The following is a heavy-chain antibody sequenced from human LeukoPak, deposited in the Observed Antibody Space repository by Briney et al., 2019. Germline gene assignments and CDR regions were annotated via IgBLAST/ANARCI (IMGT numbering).Heavy chain of an antibody. CDR3: ARDYCSGGSCYSLGLDY. CDR1: GFTFSSYA. CDR2: ISYDGSNK. V-gene: IGHV3-30-3*01. J-gene: IGHJ4*02. Sequence: GGSLRLSCAASGFTFSSYAMHWVRQAPGTGLERVAVISYDGSNKYYADSVKGRFTISRNNSKNTLYLQMNSLRAEDTAVYYCARDYCSGGSCYSLGLDYWGQGTLVTVSS. D-gene: IGHD2-15*01.